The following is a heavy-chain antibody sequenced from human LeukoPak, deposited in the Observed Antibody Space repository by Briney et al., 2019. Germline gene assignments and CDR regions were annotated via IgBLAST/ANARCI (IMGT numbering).Heavy chain of an antibody. CDR1: GFTVSSYC. Sequence: PGRSLSLSCPASGFTVSSYCMHWVSQAPGKGLEWVAVIWYDGSNKYYADSVKGRFTISRDNSKNSLYLQMNSLRAEDTAVYYCASSGEPGPAAMKDFDYWGQGTMVTVSS. CDR3: ASSGEPGPAAMKDFDY. V-gene: IGHV3-33*01. D-gene: IGHD2-2*01. J-gene: IGHJ4*02. CDR2: IWYDGSNK.